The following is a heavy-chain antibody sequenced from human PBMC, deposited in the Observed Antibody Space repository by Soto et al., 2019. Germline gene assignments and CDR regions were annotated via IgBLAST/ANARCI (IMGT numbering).Heavy chain of an antibody. CDR3: AGIAAAGTPYYYYGMDV. CDR2: INPSGGST. D-gene: IGHD6-13*01. V-gene: IGHV1-46*01. Sequence: GASVKVSCKASGYTFTSYYMHWVRQAPGQGLEWMGIINPSGGSTSYAQKFQGRVTMTRDTSTSTVYMELSSLRSEDTAVYYCAGIAAAGTPYYYYGMDVWGQGTTVTVSS. J-gene: IGHJ6*02. CDR1: GYTFTSYY.